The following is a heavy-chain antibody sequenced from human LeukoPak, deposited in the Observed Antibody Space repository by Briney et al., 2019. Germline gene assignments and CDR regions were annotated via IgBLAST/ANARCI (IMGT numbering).Heavy chain of an antibody. CDR3: AREGVLRAFDI. D-gene: IGHD3-10*01. CDR1: GFTFTSYW. Sequence: HPGGSLRLSCATSGFTFTSYWMHWVRQAPGKGLVWVSRINGDGSSTTYADSVKGRFTISRDNAKNSLLLQMNSLGAEDTAVYYCAREGVLRAFDIWGQGTVVSVSS. CDR2: INGDGSST. J-gene: IGHJ3*02. V-gene: IGHV3-74*01.